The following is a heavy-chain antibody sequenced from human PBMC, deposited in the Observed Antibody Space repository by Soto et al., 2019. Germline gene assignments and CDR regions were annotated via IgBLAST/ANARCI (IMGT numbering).Heavy chain of an antibody. CDR3: ASGYSSYDDAFDI. D-gene: IGHD5-12*01. J-gene: IGHJ3*02. V-gene: IGHV4-39*07. Sequence: SETLSLTCTVSGASISSSSFYWGWIRQPPGKGLEWIGDIYYCGSTFYNPSLKSRVTISVDTSKNQFSLKLSSVTAADTAVYYCASGYSSYDDAFDIWGQGTMVTVSS. CDR1: GASISSSSFY. CDR2: IYYCGST.